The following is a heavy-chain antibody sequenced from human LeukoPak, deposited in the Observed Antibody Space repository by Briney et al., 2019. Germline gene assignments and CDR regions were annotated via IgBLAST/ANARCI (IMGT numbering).Heavy chain of an antibody. Sequence: SETLSLTCTVSGGSVSSGIYYWSWIRQPPRKGLEWIGYIYYSGSTNYNPSLKSRVTISVDTSKNQFSLKLSSVTAADTAVYYCARDGYQLLWGGVGYYYGMDVWGQGTTVTVSS. D-gene: IGHD2-2*01. CDR2: IYYSGST. V-gene: IGHV4-61*01. J-gene: IGHJ6*02. CDR3: ARDGYQLLWGGVGYYYGMDV. CDR1: GGSVSSGIYY.